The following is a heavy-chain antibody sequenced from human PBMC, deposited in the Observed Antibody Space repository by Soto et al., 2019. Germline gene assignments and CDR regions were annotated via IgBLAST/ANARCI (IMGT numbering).Heavy chain of an antibody. CDR1: GFTFSSYG. Sequence: GGSLRLSCAASGFTFSSYGMHWVRQAPGKGLEWVAVISYDGSNKYYADSVKGRFTISRDNSKNTLYLQMNSLRAEDTAVYYCAKDPVWRSYRRVGYFDYWGQGTLVTVSS. CDR2: ISYDGSNK. V-gene: IGHV3-30*18. J-gene: IGHJ4*02. CDR3: AKDPVWRSYRRVGYFDY. D-gene: IGHD3-16*02.